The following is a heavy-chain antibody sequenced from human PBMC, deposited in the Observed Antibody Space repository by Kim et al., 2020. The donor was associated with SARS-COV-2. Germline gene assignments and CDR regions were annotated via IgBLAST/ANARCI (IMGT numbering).Heavy chain of an antibody. Sequence: GRFTISRDKSKNTLYLQMNSLRAEDTAVYYCAKGGIVVVVAASYYYGMDVWGQGTTVTVSS. J-gene: IGHJ6*02. V-gene: IGHV3-23*01. D-gene: IGHD2-15*01. CDR3: AKGGIVVVVAASYYYGMDV.